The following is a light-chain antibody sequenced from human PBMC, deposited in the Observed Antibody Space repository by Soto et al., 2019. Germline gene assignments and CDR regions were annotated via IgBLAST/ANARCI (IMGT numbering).Light chain of an antibody. CDR1: HSVSSN. V-gene: IGKV3-15*01. CDR2: GAS. Sequence: EIVMTQSPATLSVSPGERATLSCRASHSVSSNLAWYQQKPGQAPRLRIYGASTRATGIPARFSGSRSGTEFPLPISSLQSEDFAVYYCQQYNNWPPLTFGGGTKVEIK. J-gene: IGKJ4*01. CDR3: QQYNNWPPLT.